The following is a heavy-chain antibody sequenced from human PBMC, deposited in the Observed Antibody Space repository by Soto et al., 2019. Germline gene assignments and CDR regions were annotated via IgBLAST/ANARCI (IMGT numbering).Heavy chain of an antibody. Sequence: EVQLVQSGAEVKKPGESLRISCKGSGYSFTSYWISWVRQMPGKGLEWMGRIDPSDSYTNYSPSFQGHVTISADKSISTPSRQGSTRRPPDPPWYSGGRREWPTIGQSAYWGKGTLLPVSS. J-gene: IGHJ4*02. D-gene: IGHD3-3*01. CDR1: GYSFTSYW. V-gene: IGHV5-10-1*01. CDR2: IDPSDSYT. CDR3: GRREWPTIGQSAY.